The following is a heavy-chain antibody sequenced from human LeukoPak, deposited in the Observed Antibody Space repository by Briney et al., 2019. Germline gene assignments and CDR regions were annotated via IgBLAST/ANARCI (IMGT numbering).Heavy chain of an antibody. CDR1: GYTFTTYY. V-gene: IGHV1-46*01. CDR2: INPGGGST. J-gene: IGHJ4*02. CDR3: ARERGCGSASDY. D-gene: IGHD1-26*01. Sequence: GASVKVSCKASGYTFTTYYIHWVRQAPGQGLEWMGVINPGGGSTSYAQKFQGRVTMTRDTSASTVSMELSSLRSEDTAVYYCARERGCGSASDYWGQGTLVTVS.